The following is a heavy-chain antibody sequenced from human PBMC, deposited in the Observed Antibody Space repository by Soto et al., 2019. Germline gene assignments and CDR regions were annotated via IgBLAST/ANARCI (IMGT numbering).Heavy chain of an antibody. Sequence: QITLKESGPTLVKPTQTLTLTCSFSGFSLSTTGVGVGWIRQPPGKALEWLALIYWNDDRRYNPSLKSRLTITTDTSKNQVVLTMTNMDPVDTATYYCAYSASVPCCYYFDYWGQGTLVTVSS. CDR2: IYWNDDR. CDR1: GFSLSTTGVG. D-gene: IGHD1-26*01. V-gene: IGHV2-5*01. CDR3: AYSASVPCCYYFDY. J-gene: IGHJ4*02.